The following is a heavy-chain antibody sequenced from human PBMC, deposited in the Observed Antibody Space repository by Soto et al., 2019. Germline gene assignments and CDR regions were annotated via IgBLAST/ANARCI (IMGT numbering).Heavy chain of an antibody. CDR1: GHSISSGGHW. V-gene: IGHV4-31*03. CDR3: ARGRGTYADY. CDR2: IYYSGSA. J-gene: IGHJ4*02. Sequence: QVQLQESGPGLVKPSETLSLTCTVSGHSISSGGHWWSWIRHLPGKGLEWLGYIYYSGSAFYNPSLKSRLTMSVDTSNNQFSLRLNSMNAADTAVYYCARGRGTYADYWGQGTQVTVSS. D-gene: IGHD2-2*01.